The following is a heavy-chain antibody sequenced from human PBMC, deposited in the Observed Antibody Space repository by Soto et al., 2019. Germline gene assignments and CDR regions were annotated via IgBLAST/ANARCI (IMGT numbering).Heavy chain of an antibody. J-gene: IGHJ3*02. D-gene: IGHD3-22*01. CDR2: IIPIYGGT. V-gene: IGHV1-69*13. CDR3: ARDSSFYDSSGYSSASWSFDI. Sequence: SVKVSCKASGGTFSSYAITWVRQAPGQGLEWEGGIIPIYGGTSYAQKFQGRVTITADESTTTAYMELSSLRSEDTAVYYCARDSSFYDSSGYSSASWSFDIWGQGTMVTVSS. CDR1: GGTFSSYA.